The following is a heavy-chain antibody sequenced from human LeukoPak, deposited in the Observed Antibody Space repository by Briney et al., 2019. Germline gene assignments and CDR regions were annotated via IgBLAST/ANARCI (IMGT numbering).Heavy chain of an antibody. D-gene: IGHD3-16*01. CDR1: GGSISSYY. Sequence: PSETLSLTCTVSGGSISSYYWSWLRQPPGKGLEWIGYIYYSGSTNYNPSLKSRVTISVDTSKNQFSLKLSSVTAADTAVYYCARAPTLRPLDYWGQGTLVTVSS. V-gene: IGHV4-59*01. J-gene: IGHJ4*02. CDR2: IYYSGST. CDR3: ARAPTLRPLDY.